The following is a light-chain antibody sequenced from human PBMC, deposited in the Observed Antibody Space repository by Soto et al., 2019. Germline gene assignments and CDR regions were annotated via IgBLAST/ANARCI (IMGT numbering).Light chain of an antibody. J-gene: IGKJ3*01. CDR2: GAS. Sequence: EIVLTQSPGTLSLSPGDRATLSCMASQSVSTNYLAWYQQKLGQAPRRLIYGASSRDTGIPDRFSGNGSGTDFTLTISRLEPEDFSVYYGHQYGSTPFTFGPGPKVDIK. V-gene: IGKV3-20*01. CDR3: HQYGSTPFT. CDR1: QSVSTNY.